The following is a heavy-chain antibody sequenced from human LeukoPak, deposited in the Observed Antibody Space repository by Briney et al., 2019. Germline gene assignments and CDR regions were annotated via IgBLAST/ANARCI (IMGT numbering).Heavy chain of an antibody. CDR1: GYTFISYS. CDR3: ARPARIDTRDLDY. Sequence: ASVKVSCKAFGYTFISYSIYWVRQAPGQGLEWMGIINPSGGSTNYAQKFQGRVLMTRDVSASTVYMELSSLRSEDTALYYCARPARIDTRDLDYWGQGTLVTVSS. CDR2: INPSGGST. D-gene: IGHD1-14*01. J-gene: IGHJ4*02. V-gene: IGHV1-46*01.